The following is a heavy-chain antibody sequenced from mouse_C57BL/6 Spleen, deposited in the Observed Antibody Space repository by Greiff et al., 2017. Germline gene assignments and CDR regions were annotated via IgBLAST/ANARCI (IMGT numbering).Heavy chain of an antibody. J-gene: IGHJ2*01. CDR2: IYPGDGDT. V-gene: IGHV1-80*01. D-gene: IGHD4-1*01. Sequence: VQLQQSGAELVKPGASVKISCKASGYAFSSYWMNWVKQRPGKGLEWIGQIYPGDGDTNYNGKFKGKATLTADKSSSTAYMQRSSLTSEDSAVYCCARDLTGTRYCDYWGQGTTLTVSS. CDR3: ARDLTGTRYCDY. CDR1: GYAFSSYW.